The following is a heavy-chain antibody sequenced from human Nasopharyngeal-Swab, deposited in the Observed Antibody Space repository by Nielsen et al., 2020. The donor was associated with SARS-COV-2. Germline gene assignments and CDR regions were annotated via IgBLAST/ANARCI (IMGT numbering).Heavy chain of an antibody. CDR2: ISGSGGST. D-gene: IGHD3-3*01. V-gene: IGHV3-23*01. CDR3: AKDNSPFPVHYDFWSGPTYFDY. Sequence: GGSLGLSCAASGFTFSSYAMSWVRQAPGKGLEWVSAISGSGGSTYYADSVKGRFTISRDNSKNTLYLQMNSLRAEDTAVYYCAKDNSPFPVHYDFWSGPTYFDYWGQGTLVTVSS. J-gene: IGHJ4*02. CDR1: GFTFSSYA.